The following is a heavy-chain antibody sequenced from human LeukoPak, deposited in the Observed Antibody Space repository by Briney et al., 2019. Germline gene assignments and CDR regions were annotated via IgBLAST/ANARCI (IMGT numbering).Heavy chain of an antibody. Sequence: PSQTLSLTCTVSGGSISSGDYYWSWIRQPPGKGLEWIAYMYHSGSTYYNPSLKSRVTMSADTSKNQLSLKLSSVTAADTAVCFCARPYYYDSRIDPWGQGILVTVSS. CDR3: ARPYYYDSRIDP. J-gene: IGHJ5*02. CDR1: GGSISSGDYY. D-gene: IGHD3-22*01. V-gene: IGHV4-30-4*01. CDR2: MYHSGST.